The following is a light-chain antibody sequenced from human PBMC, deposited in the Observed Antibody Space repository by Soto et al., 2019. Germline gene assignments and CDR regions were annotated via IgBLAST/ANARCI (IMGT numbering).Light chain of an antibody. V-gene: IGKV3-15*01. Sequence: EIMMTQSPATLSVTPGERATLSCRASQSVSSDLVWYQQKPGQAPRLLVFHASTRATGIPARFSGSGSGTEFTLTISSLQSEDFAVYYCQQYNNWPRTFGQGTKVDI. CDR3: QQYNNWPRT. J-gene: IGKJ1*01. CDR2: HAS. CDR1: QSVSSD.